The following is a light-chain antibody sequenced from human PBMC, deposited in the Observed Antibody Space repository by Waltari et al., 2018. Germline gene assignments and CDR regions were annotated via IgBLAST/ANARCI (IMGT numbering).Light chain of an antibody. Sequence: DIQMTRPPSSLSVSLGDRVTLTCRAGQSMRTYLNCYQQESGKAHKLLTYAASTLQNGGPSRFIGIGSGTVFTLTISSLQPEDFPSYYCQQSFNTPLWTFGQGTTVEI. CDR2: AAS. CDR3: QQSFNTPLWT. V-gene: IGKV1-39*01. CDR1: QSMRTY. J-gene: IGKJ1*01.